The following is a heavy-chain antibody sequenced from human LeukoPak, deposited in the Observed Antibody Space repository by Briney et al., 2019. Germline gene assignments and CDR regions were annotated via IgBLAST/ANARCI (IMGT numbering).Heavy chain of an antibody. CDR1: GGSISGYY. CDR2: IYYSGST. D-gene: IGHD1-1*01. V-gene: IGHV4-59*01. J-gene: IGHJ5*02. CDR3: ARAGQLERRLYNWFDP. Sequence: PSETLSLTCTVSGGSISGYYWSWIRQPPGKGLEGIGYIYYSGSTNYNPSLKSRVTISVDTSTKQFSLKLSSVTAAATAVYYCARAGQLERRLYNWFDPWGQGTLVTVSS.